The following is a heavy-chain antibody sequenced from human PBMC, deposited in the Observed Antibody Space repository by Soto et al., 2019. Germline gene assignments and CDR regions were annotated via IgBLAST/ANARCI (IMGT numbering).Heavy chain of an antibody. J-gene: IGHJ4*02. CDR2: FDPEDGET. Sequence: ASVKVSCKVSGYTLTELSMHWVRQAPGKGLEWMGGFDPEDGETIYAQKFQGRVTMTEDTSTDTAYMELSSLRSEDTAVNYCATVNLRVAANPPFDYWGQGTLVTVSS. D-gene: IGHD6-13*01. CDR3: ATVNLRVAANPPFDY. CDR1: GYTLTELS. V-gene: IGHV1-24*01.